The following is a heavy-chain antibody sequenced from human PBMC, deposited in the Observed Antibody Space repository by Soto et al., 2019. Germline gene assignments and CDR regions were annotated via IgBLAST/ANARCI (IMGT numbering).Heavy chain of an antibody. Sequence: GESLKISCAASGFTVSSNYMSWVRQAPGKGLEWVSVIYSGGSTYYADSVKGRFTISRHNSKNTLYLQMNSLRAEDTAVYYCASAGSGSYYAFDIWGQGTMVTVSS. CDR1: GFTVSSNY. CDR3: ASAGSGSYYAFDI. V-gene: IGHV3-66*01. CDR2: IYSGGST. J-gene: IGHJ3*02. D-gene: IGHD3-10*01.